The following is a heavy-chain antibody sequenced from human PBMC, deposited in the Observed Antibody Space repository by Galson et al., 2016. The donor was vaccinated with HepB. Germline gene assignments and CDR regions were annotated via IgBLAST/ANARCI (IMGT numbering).Heavy chain of an antibody. CDR3: AKDREWHYYYFDY. V-gene: IGHV3-23*01. CDR1: GFTFSSYA. J-gene: IGHJ4*02. CDR2: VSGSGDSP. D-gene: IGHD3-10*01. Sequence: SLRLSCAASGFTFSSYAMSWVRQAPGKGLEWVSTVSGSGDSPYYADSVKGRFTISRDNSKNTLYPQMNSLRAEDTAVYYCAKDREWHYYYFDYWGQGTLVTVSS.